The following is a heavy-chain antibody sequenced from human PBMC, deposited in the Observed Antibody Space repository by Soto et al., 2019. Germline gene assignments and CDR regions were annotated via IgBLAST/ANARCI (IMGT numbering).Heavy chain of an antibody. J-gene: IGHJ4*02. V-gene: IGHV3-33*01. D-gene: IGHD3-22*01. CDR1: GFTFSSYG. CDR2: IWYDGSNK. CDR3: ARGPDDSYYYDSSGYYFHFDY. Sequence: QVQLVESGGGVVQPGRSLRLSCAASGFTFSSYGMHWVRQAPGKGLEWVAVIWYDGSNKYYADSVKGRFTISRDNSKNTLYLQMNSLRAEDTAVYYCARGPDDSYYYDSSGYYFHFDYWGQGTLVTVSS.